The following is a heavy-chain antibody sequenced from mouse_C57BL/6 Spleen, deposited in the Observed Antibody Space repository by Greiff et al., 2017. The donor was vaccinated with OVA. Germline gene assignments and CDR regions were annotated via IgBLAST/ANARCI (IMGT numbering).Heavy chain of an antibody. CDR3: TRARNWDGYFDY. J-gene: IGHJ2*01. D-gene: IGHD4-1*01. CDR2: ISSGGDYI. Sequence: EVQGVESGEGLVKPGGSLKLSCAASGFTFSSYAMSWVRQTPEKRLEWVAYISSGGDYIYYADTVKGRFTISRDNARNTLYLQMSSLKSEDTAMYYCTRARNWDGYFDYWGQGTTLTVSS. V-gene: IGHV5-9-1*02. CDR1: GFTFSSYA.